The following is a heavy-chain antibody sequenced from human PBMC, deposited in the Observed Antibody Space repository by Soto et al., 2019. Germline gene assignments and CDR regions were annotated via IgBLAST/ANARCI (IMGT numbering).Heavy chain of an antibody. Sequence: GGSLRLSCAASGFTFSSYGMHWVRQAPGKGLEWVAVIWYDGSNKYYADSVKGRFTISRDNSKNTLYLQMNSLRAEDTAVYYCARDLSIAVAGAFDIWGQGTMVTVSS. D-gene: IGHD6-19*01. CDR3: ARDLSIAVAGAFDI. V-gene: IGHV3-33*01. J-gene: IGHJ3*02. CDR2: IWYDGSNK. CDR1: GFTFSSYG.